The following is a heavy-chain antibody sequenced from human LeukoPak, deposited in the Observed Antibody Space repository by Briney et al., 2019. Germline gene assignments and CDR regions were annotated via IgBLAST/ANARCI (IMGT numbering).Heavy chain of an antibody. CDR1: GYTFTGYY. CDR2: INPNSGGT. D-gene: IGHD3-22*01. J-gene: IGHJ4*02. CDR3: AREDGYGDSSQDY. V-gene: IGHV1-2*02. Sequence: ASVKASCKASGYTFTGYYMHWVRQAPGQGLEWMGWINPNSGGTNYAQKFQGRVTMTRDTSISTAYMELSRLRSDDTAVYYCAREDGYGDSSQDYWGQGTLVTVSS.